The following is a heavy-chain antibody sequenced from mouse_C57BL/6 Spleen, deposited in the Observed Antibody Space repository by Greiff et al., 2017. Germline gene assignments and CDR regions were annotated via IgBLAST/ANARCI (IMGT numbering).Heavy chain of an antibody. Sequence: QVHVKQSGPELVKPGASVKISCKASGYTFTDYYINWVKQRPGQGLEWIGWIFPGSGSTYYNEKFKGKATLTVDKSSSTAYMLLSSLTSEDSAVYFCARRYYGSSPHAMDYWGQGTSVTVSS. V-gene: IGHV1-75*01. CDR3: ARRYYGSSPHAMDY. CDR2: IFPGSGST. D-gene: IGHD1-1*01. J-gene: IGHJ4*01. CDR1: GYTFTDYY.